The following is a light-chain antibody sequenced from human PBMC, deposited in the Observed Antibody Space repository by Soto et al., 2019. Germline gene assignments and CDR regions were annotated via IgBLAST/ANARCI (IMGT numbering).Light chain of an antibody. CDR3: MQGSHWPPWT. Sequence: EVVLTQSPLSLPVTLGQPASISCRSSQSLVSSDGNTYLTWFQQRPGQSPRRLIYKVSNRDSGVPDRFSGSGSGTDFTLRITRVEAEDVGVYYCMQGSHWPPWTFDQGTKVEIK. V-gene: IGKV2-30*01. J-gene: IGKJ1*01. CDR1: QSLVSSDGNTY. CDR2: KVS.